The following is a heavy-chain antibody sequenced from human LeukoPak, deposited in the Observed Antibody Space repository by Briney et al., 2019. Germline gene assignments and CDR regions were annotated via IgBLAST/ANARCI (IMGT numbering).Heavy chain of an antibody. CDR1: GYTFTGYY. CDR2: INPNSGGT. CDR3: ATARDRNSVYSSFDY. Sequence: ASVKVSCKASGYTFTGYYIHWVRQAPGQGLEWMGWINPNSGGTDYAQKFQGRVTMTRDTSIITAYMELTSLRSDDTAVYYCATARDRNSVYSSFDYWGQGTLVTVSS. D-gene: IGHD5/OR15-5a*01. J-gene: IGHJ4*02. V-gene: IGHV1-2*02.